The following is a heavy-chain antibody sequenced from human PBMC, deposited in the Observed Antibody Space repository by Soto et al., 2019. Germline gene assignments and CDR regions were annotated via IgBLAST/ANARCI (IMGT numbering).Heavy chain of an antibody. V-gene: IGHV3-48*01. D-gene: IGHD3-10*01. Sequence: SLRLSCEASGFKFRAHGMNWVRQAPGKGLEWISYIDYAGGTIYYADSVKGRFSISRDNAQNSVFLQMNSLRAEDTAVYYCARYGSGSDYKDPLDYWGQGTLVTVSS. J-gene: IGHJ4*02. CDR1: GFKFRAHG. CDR2: IDYAGGTI. CDR3: ARYGSGSDYKDPLDY.